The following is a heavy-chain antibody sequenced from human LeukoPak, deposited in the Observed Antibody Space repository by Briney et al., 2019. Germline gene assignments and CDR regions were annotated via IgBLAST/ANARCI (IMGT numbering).Heavy chain of an antibody. V-gene: IGHV4-61*01. J-gene: IGHJ4*02. Sequence: SETLSLTCTVSGGSVSSGSYYWSWIRQPPGKGLEWLGYIYYSGSTNYNPSLKSRVTISVDTSKNQFSLKLSSVTAADTAVYYCARDGWGSYYGSGSPRYFDYWGQGTLVTVSS. CDR3: ARDGWGSYYGSGSPRYFDY. D-gene: IGHD3-10*01. CDR2: IYYSGST. CDR1: GGSVSSGSYY.